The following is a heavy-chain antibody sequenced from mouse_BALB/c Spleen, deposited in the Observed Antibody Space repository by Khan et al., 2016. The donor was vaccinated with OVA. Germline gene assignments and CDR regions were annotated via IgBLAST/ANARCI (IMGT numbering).Heavy chain of an antibody. J-gene: IGHJ2*01. CDR1: GFTFSSFG. D-gene: IGHD1-1*01. CDR2: ISSDSSTI. V-gene: IGHV5-17*02. Sequence: EVKLVESGGGLVQPGGSRKLSCAASGFTFSSFGMHWVRQAPEKGLEWVAYISSDSSTIYYGDTVKGRFTISRDNPKNTLFLQMTSLSSDDTAMYYCTRSFYYGYYFDYWGQGTTLTVSS. CDR3: TRSFYYGYYFDY.